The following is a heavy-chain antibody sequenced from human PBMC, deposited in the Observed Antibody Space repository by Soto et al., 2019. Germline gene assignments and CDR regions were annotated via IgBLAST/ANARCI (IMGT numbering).Heavy chain of an antibody. CDR2: ISSSSSYI. J-gene: IGHJ4*02. Sequence: EVQLVESGGGLVKPGGSLRLSCAASGFTFGSYSMNWVRQAPGKGLEWVSSISSSSSYIYYADSVKGRFTISRDNAKNSLYLQMNSLRAEDTAVYYCARLYSSGWSPFDYWGQGTLVTVSS. CDR1: GFTFGSYS. V-gene: IGHV3-21*01. CDR3: ARLYSSGWSPFDY. D-gene: IGHD6-19*01.